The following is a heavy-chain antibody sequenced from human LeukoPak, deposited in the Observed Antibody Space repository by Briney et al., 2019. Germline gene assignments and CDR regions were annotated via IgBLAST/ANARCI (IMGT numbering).Heavy chain of an antibody. CDR2: ISSSSSTI. J-gene: IGHJ6*03. CDR1: GFTFSSYS. Sequence: GGSLRLSCAASGFTFSSYSMNWVRQAPGKGLEWVSYISSSSSTIYYADSVKGRFTISRDNAKNSLYLQMNSLRAEDTAVYYCARASLYYYYMDVWGKGTTVTISS. CDR3: ARASLYYYYMDV. V-gene: IGHV3-48*01.